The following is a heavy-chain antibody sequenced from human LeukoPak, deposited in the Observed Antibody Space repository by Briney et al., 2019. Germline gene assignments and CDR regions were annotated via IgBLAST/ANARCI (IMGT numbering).Heavy chain of an antibody. CDR1: GYTFTSYY. V-gene: IGHV1-46*01. Sequence: AASLKVSCKASGYTFTSYYIHWVRQAPGQGLEWMGVINPSGGSTTYAQKFQGRVAMTRDTSTSTVYMELTSQRYEDTAVYYCARHRTDYYHSSGHYFDYWGQGTLVTVSS. CDR3: ARHRTDYYHSSGHYFDY. CDR2: INPSGGST. D-gene: IGHD3-22*01. J-gene: IGHJ4*02.